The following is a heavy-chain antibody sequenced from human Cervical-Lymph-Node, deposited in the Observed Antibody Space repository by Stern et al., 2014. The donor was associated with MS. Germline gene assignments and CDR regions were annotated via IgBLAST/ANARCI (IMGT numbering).Heavy chain of an antibody. CDR3: ARTTTINKGEDY. J-gene: IGHJ4*02. V-gene: IGHV2-70*01. CDR2: IDWDDDK. Sequence: QVTLRESGPALVKPTQTLTLTCTFSGFSLSTSGMCVSWIRQPPGKALEWLALIDWDDDKYYSTSLKTRLTISKDTSKNQVVIKMTDMDPMDTATYYCARTTTINKGEDYWGQGTLVTVSS. CDR1: GFSLSTSGMC. D-gene: IGHD4-11*01.